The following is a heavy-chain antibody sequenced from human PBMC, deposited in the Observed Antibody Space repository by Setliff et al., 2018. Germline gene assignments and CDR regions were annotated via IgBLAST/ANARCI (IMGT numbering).Heavy chain of an antibody. CDR3: ATPRSGIIDAFDI. J-gene: IGHJ3*02. CDR1: GYTFTSYD. CDR2: MNPNSGNT. D-gene: IGHD2-15*01. V-gene: IGHV1-8*03. Sequence: ASVKVSCKAPGYTFTSYDINWVRQATGQGLEWMGWMNPNSGNTGYAQKFQGRVTITRNTPISTAYMELSSLRSEDTAVYYCATPRSGIIDAFDIWGQGTMVTVSS.